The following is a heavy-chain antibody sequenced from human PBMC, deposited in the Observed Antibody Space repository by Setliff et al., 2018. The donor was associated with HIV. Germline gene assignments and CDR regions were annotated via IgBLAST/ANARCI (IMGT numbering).Heavy chain of an antibody. J-gene: IGHJ4*02. CDR3: ARGLSFYDPGGFDY. D-gene: IGHD3-22*01. V-gene: IGHV4-4*09. CDR1: GGSISSYY. CDR2: IYTSGST. Sequence: PSETLSLTCTVSGGSISSYYWSWIRQPPGKGPEWIGYIYTSGSTNYNPSLKSRVTISVDTSKNQFSLKLSSVTAADTAVYYCARGLSFYDPGGFDYWGQGTQVTVSS.